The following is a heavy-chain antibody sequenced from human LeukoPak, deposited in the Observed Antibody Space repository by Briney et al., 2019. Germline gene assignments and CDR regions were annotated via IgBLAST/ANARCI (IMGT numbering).Heavy chain of an antibody. Sequence: PSETLSLTCAVNGGSFSGYYWSWIRQPPGKGLEGIGEINHSGSTNYNPSLKSRVTISVDTSKNQFSLKLSSVTAADTAVYYCARGGQWLVLARAFDYWGQGTLVTVSS. V-gene: IGHV4-34*01. CDR3: ARGGQWLVLARAFDY. CDR2: INHSGST. CDR1: GGSFSGYY. D-gene: IGHD6-19*01. J-gene: IGHJ4*02.